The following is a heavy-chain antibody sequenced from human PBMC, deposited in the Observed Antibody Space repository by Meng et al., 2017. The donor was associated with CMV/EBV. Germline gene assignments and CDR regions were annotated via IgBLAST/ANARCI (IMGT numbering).Heavy chain of an antibody. CDR2: INHSGST. CDR1: GGSFSGYY. V-gene: IGHV4-34*01. Sequence: SQTLSLTCAVYGGSFSGYYWSWIRPPPGKGLEWIGEINHSGSTNYNPSLKSRVTISVDTSKNQFSLKLSSVTAADTAVYYCARGWLGYCSGGSCYTGRFFYFDYWGQGTLVTVSS. J-gene: IGHJ4*02. CDR3: ARGWLGYCSGGSCYTGRFFYFDY. D-gene: IGHD2-15*01.